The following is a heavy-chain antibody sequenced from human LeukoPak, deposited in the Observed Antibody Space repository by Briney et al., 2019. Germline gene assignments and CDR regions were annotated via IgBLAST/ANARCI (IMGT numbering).Heavy chain of an antibody. CDR3: ARDCSGGSCYSIF. D-gene: IGHD2-15*01. CDR2: IYTSGST. Sequence: SETLSLTCAVYGGSFSGYYWSWIRQPAGKGLEWIGRIYTSGSTNYNPSLKSRVTISVDTSKNQFSLKLSSVTAADTAVYYCARDCSGGSCYSIFWGQGTLVTVSS. J-gene: IGHJ4*02. V-gene: IGHV4-4*07. CDR1: GGSFSGYY.